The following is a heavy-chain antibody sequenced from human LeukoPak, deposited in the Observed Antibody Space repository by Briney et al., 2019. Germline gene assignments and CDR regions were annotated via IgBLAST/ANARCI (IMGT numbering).Heavy chain of an antibody. Sequence: PGRSLRLSCAASGFTFSSYDMHWVRHATGKGLEWVSAIGTAGDTYYPGSVKGRFTISRENAKNSLYLQMNSLRAGDTAVYYCARASREPKYCSGGSCYPDYYGMDVWGQGTTVTVSS. CDR2: IGTAGDT. J-gene: IGHJ6*02. V-gene: IGHV3-13*01. D-gene: IGHD2-15*01. CDR3: ARASREPKYCSGGSCYPDYYGMDV. CDR1: GFTFSSYD.